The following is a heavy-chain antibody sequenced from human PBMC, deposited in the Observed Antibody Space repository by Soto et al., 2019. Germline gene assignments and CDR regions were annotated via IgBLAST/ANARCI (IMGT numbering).Heavy chain of an antibody. V-gene: IGHV4-34*01. J-gene: IGHJ5*02. CDR3: ARKGSSWYILKKRGDWFDP. Sequence: KPSETLSLTCAVYGGSFSGYYWSWIRQPPGKGLEWIGEINHSGSTNYNPSLKSRVTISVDTSKNQFSLKLSSVTAADTAVYYCARKGSSWYILKKRGDWFDPWGQGTLVTVSS. CDR1: GGSFSGYY. CDR2: INHSGST. D-gene: IGHD6-13*01.